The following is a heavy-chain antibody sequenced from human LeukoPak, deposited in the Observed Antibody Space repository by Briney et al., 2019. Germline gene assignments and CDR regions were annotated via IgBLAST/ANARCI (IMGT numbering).Heavy chain of an antibody. V-gene: IGHV5-51*01. J-gene: IGHJ6*03. CDR1: GNTFNNHW. Sequence: GESLKVSCKGSGNTFNNHWIGWVRQMTGKGLEWVGSIYPGDSDSRYSPSFQGQVTISADKSITTAYLQWSSLKASDTAMYFCASSIKGHFYYMDVWGKGTTVTVSS. CDR2: IYPGDSDS. CDR3: ASSIKGHFYYMDV.